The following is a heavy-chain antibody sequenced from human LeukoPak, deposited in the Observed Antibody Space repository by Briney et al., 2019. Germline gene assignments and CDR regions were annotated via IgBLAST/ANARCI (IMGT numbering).Heavy chain of an antibody. V-gene: IGHV2-5*02. Sequence: SGPTLVKPTQTLTLTCTFSGFSLSTSGEGVGWIRQPPGKALEWLALIYWDDDKRYSPSLKSRLTITKDTSKSQVVLTMTNMDPVDTATYYCARTTVTTAFHIWGQGTMVTVSS. CDR2: IYWDDDK. CDR3: ARTTVTTAFHI. CDR1: GFSLSTSGEG. J-gene: IGHJ3*02. D-gene: IGHD4-17*01.